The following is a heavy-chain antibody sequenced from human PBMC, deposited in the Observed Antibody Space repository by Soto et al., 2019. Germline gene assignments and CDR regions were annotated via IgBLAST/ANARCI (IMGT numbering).Heavy chain of an antibody. J-gene: IGHJ5*02. Sequence: SETLSLTCAVSGGSISSGGYSWSWIRQPPGKGLEWIGYIYHSGSTYYNPSLKSRVTISVDRSKNQFSLKLSSVTAADTAVYYCARVFGGYCSSTSCYMARWFDPWGQGTLVTVSS. V-gene: IGHV4-30-2*01. CDR1: GGSISSGGYS. D-gene: IGHD2-2*02. CDR2: IYHSGST. CDR3: ARVFGGYCSSTSCYMARWFDP.